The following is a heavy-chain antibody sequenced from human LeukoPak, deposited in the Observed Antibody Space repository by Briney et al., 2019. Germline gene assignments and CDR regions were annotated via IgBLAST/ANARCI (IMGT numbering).Heavy chain of an antibody. CDR1: GGSISSYY. CDR3: ARHARYYDSSGSTNWFDP. CDR2: IYYSGST. Sequence: SETLSLTCTVSGGSISSYYWSWIRQPPGKGLEWIGYIYYSGSTYYNPSLKSRVTISVDTSKNQFSLKLSSVAAADTAVYYCARHARYYDSSGSTNWFDPWGQGTLVTVSS. J-gene: IGHJ5*02. V-gene: IGHV4-59*04. D-gene: IGHD3-22*01.